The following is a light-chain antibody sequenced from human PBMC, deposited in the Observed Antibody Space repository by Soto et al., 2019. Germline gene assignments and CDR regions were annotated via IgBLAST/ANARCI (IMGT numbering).Light chain of an antibody. Sequence: DIQMTQSPSTLSASVGDRVTITCRASQSISSWLAWYQQKPGKAPKLVIYKASSLQSGVPSWFSGSASGTEFTLTIACLQPYDFATYYCQQYNSYSLTFGGGTKVEIK. CDR1: QSISSW. V-gene: IGKV1-5*03. CDR2: KAS. J-gene: IGKJ4*01. CDR3: QQYNSYSLT.